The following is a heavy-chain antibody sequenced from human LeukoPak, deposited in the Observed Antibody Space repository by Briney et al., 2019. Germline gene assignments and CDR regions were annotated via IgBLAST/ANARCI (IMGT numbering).Heavy chain of an antibody. D-gene: IGHD1-26*01. Sequence: PGGSLRLSCAASGFTFTDSATTWVRQAPGKGLEWVSAINPSGGDTIYTDSVKDRFTISRDNSKNTLYLQMNSLRGEDTATYYCAKGGSYAPLDYWGQGTLVTVSP. V-gene: IGHV3-23*01. CDR2: INPSGGDT. CDR1: GFTFTDSA. J-gene: IGHJ4*02. CDR3: AKGGSYAPLDY.